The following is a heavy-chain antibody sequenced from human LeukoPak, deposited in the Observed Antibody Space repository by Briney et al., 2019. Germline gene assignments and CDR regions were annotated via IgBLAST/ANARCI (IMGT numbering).Heavy chain of an antibody. Sequence: PGGSLRLSCAASGFTLSSYAMHWVRQAPGKGLEWGAIISYDGSNEHYADSVKGRFTISRDNAKNIVYLQMNSLREDDTAIYYCARDINWGQVDYWGQGTLVTVSS. CDR1: GFTLSSYA. J-gene: IGHJ4*02. V-gene: IGHV3-30*01. CDR3: ARDINWGQVDY. D-gene: IGHD7-27*01. CDR2: ISYDGSNE.